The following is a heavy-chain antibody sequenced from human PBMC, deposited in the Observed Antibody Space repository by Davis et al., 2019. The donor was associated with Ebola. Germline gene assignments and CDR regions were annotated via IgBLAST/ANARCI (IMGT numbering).Heavy chain of an antibody. CDR1: GYTFTGYY. CDR3: ARSWGYSYGYYYYYGMDV. D-gene: IGHD5-18*01. V-gene: IGHV1-2*04. Sequence: ASVKVSCKASGYTFTGYYMHWVRQAPGQGLEWMGWINPNSGGTNYAQKFQGWVTMTRDTSISTAYMELSRLRSDDTAVYYCARSWGYSYGYYYYYGMDVWGQGTTVTVSS. CDR2: INPNSGGT. J-gene: IGHJ6*02.